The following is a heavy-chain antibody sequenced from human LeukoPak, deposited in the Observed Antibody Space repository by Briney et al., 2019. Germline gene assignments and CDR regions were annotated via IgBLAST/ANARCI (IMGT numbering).Heavy chain of an antibody. J-gene: IGHJ6*03. D-gene: IGHD1-26*01. Sequence: GGSLRLSCAASGFSFSSYNMNWVRQTPGKGLEWVPSITSSSTYTFYADSVKGRFTISRDNARNSLYLQMNSLRAEDTAVYYCARDPYSGTYGDTYYYYMDVWGKGTTVTISS. CDR2: ITSSSTYT. CDR1: GFSFSSYN. CDR3: ARDPYSGTYGDTYYYYMDV. V-gene: IGHV3-21*01.